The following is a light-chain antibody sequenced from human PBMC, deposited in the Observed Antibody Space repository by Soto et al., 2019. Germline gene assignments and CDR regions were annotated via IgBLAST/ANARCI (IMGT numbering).Light chain of an antibody. CDR1: QSVSSGY. Sequence: ETVMTQSPGTLSLSPGERATLSCRASQSVSSGYLAWYQQKPGQAPRLLIFGASNRATGIPDRFPGSGSGTDFTLTISRLEPEDFAVYYCQQYGISQNTFGQGTKLEIK. V-gene: IGKV3-20*01. CDR3: QQYGISQNT. J-gene: IGKJ2*01. CDR2: GAS.